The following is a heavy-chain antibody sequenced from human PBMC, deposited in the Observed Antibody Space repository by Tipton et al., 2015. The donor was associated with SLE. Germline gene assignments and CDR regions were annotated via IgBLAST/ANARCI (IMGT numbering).Heavy chain of an antibody. CDR1: GYTFSSYG. Sequence: QLVQSGAEVKKPGASVKVSCKASGYTFSSYGISWVRQAPGQGLEWMGWISDYDGDTNFAQKLQGRVTMTTDTSTSTAYMELRSLRSDDTAVYYCARAYIVVGYMDVWGKGTTVTVSS. J-gene: IGHJ6*03. CDR2: ISDYDGDT. V-gene: IGHV1-18*04. CDR3: ARAYIVVGYMDV. D-gene: IGHD2-2*01.